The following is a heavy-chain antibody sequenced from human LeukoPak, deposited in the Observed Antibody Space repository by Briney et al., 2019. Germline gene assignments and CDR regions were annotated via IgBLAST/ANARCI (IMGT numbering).Heavy chain of an antibody. Sequence: GESLKISCKGSGYSFTSYWIGWVRQMPGKGLEWMGIIYPADSDSRYSPSFQGQVTISADKSISTAYLQWSSLKASDTAVYYCARPDDYGHYGLDYWGQGTLVTVSS. D-gene: IGHD4-17*01. V-gene: IGHV5-51*01. J-gene: IGHJ4*02. CDR3: ARPDDYGHYGLDY. CDR2: IYPADSDS. CDR1: GYSFTSYW.